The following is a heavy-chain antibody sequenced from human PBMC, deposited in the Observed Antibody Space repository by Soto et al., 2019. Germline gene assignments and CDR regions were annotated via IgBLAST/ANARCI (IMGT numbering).Heavy chain of an antibody. CDR2: ISYDGSNK. D-gene: IGHD3-22*01. J-gene: IGHJ4*02. V-gene: IGHV3-30-3*01. Sequence: GGSLRLSCAASGFTFSSYAMHWVRQAPGKGLEWVAVISYDGSNKYYADSVKGRFTISRDNSKNTLYLQMNSLRAEDTAVYYCARELFRDYYDREPYFDYWGQGTLVTVSS. CDR1: GFTFSSYA. CDR3: ARELFRDYYDREPYFDY.